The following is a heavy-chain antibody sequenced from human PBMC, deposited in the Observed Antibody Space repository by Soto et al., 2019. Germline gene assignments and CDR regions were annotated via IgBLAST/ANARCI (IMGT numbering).Heavy chain of an antibody. CDR1: GCSISSSSYY. J-gene: IGHJ6*03. CDR3: ARLRKSYYGSGGRKYHYYYYMDV. Sequence: SETLSLTCTVSGCSISSSSYYRGWIRQPPGKGLEWIGSIYYSGSTYYNPSLKIRVTISVDTSKNQFSLKLSSVTAADTAVYYCARLRKSYYGSGGRKYHYYYYMDVWGKGTTVTVSS. D-gene: IGHD3-10*01. CDR2: IYYSGST. V-gene: IGHV4-39*01.